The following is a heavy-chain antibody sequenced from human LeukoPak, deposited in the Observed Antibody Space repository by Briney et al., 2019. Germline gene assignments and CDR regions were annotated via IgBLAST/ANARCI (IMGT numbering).Heavy chain of an antibody. Sequence: PGGSLRLSCAASGFTFSSYWMHWVRQAPGKGLVWVSRINSDGSSTSYADSVKGRFTTSRDNAKNTLYLQMNSLRAEDTAVYYCARDNSGGYADYWGQGTLVTVSS. D-gene: IGHD6-19*01. CDR3: ARDNSGGYADY. V-gene: IGHV3-74*01. CDR2: INSDGSST. CDR1: GFTFSSYW. J-gene: IGHJ4*02.